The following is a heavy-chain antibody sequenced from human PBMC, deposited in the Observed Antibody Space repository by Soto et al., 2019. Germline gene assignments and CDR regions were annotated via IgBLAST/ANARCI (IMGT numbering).Heavy chain of an antibody. CDR2: IYPGDSDT. CDR1: GYSCTSYW. J-gene: IGHJ4*02. V-gene: IGHV5-51*01. CDR3: ARQGWAARPFYYFDY. D-gene: IGHD6-6*01. Sequence: ESLKTSFKGSGYSCTSYWIGWVRQIPGKGLEWMGIIYPGDSDTRYSPSFQGQVTISADKSISTAYLQWSSLKASDTAMYYCARQGWAARPFYYFDYWGQGTLVTVSS.